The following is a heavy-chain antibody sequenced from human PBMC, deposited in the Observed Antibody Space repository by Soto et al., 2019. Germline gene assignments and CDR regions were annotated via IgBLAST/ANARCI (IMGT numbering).Heavy chain of an antibody. Sequence: QLQLQESGPGLVKPSETLSLTCTVSGGSISSSSYYWGWIRQPPGKGLEWIGSIYYRGNTYYNPSLKSRVTISVDTSKNQFSLKRSSVTAADTAVYYCAREGRGYCSGGSCQVDYWGQGTLVTVSS. D-gene: IGHD2-15*01. CDR3: AREGRGYCSGGSCQVDY. CDR2: IYYRGNT. J-gene: IGHJ4*02. V-gene: IGHV4-39*02. CDR1: GGSISSSSYY.